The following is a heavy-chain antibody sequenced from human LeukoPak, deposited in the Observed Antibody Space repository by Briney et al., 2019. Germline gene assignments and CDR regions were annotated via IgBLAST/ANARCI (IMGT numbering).Heavy chain of an antibody. V-gene: IGHV4-38-2*02. CDR1: AYSISSGYY. Sequence: SEILSLTCTVSAYSISSGYYWGWIRQPPGKGLEWIGSIYHSGSTYYNPSLKSRVTISIDTSKNQFSLNLTSVTAADTAVYYCARQYDYWGQGTLVTVSS. D-gene: IGHD2-2*01. J-gene: IGHJ4*02. CDR3: ARQYDY. CDR2: IYHSGST.